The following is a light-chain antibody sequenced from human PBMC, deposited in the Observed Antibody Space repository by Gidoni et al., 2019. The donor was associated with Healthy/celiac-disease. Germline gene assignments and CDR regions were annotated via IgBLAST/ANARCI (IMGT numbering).Light chain of an antibody. V-gene: IGKV1-33*01. CDR3: QQYFS. Sequence: DIQMTQSPSSLSASVGDRVTITCQASQDISNYLNWYQQKPGKAPKLLIYDASNLETGVPSRFSGSGSGTDFTFTISSLQPEDIATYYCQQYFSFGPGTKVEIK. CDR2: DAS. CDR1: QDISNY. J-gene: IGKJ3*01.